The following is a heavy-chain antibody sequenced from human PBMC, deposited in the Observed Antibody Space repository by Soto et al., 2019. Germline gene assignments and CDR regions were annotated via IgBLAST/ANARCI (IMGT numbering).Heavy chain of an antibody. J-gene: IGHJ6*02. CDR2: IYYSGST. Sequence: QPPGKGLAWIGYIYYSGSTNYNPSLKSRVTISVDTSKNQFSRKLSSVTAADTAVYYFSRDWDKTYYYYGMDVWGQGTTVTVSS. V-gene: IGHV4-59*01. CDR3: SRDWDKTYYYYGMDV. D-gene: IGHD1-26*01.